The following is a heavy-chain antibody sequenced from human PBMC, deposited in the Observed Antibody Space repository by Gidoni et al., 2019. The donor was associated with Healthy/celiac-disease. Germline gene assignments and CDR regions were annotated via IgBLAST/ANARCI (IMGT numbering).Heavy chain of an antibody. V-gene: IGHV3-33*01. Sequence: QVQLVESGGGVVQPGRSLRLSCAASGSTFSSYGMHWVRQAPGKGLEWVAVIWYDGSNKYYADSVKGRFTISRDNSKNTLYLQMNSLRAEDTAVYYCAREYYDILTGYYNYYYYYYGMDVWGQGTTVTVSS. CDR1: GSTFSSYG. CDR2: IWYDGSNK. CDR3: AREYYDILTGYYNYYYYYYGMDV. J-gene: IGHJ6*02. D-gene: IGHD3-9*01.